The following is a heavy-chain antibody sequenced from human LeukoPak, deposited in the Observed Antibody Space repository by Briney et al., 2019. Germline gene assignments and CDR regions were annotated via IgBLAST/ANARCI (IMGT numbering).Heavy chain of an antibody. D-gene: IGHD2-15*01. CDR1: GGSFSGHY. J-gene: IGHJ5*02. Sequence: SDTLSLTCAVYGGSFSGHYWIWTPQPPGKGLEFIGYINHRESTNHNPSLKSRVTMSVDTSKNQFSLTLSSVTAADTAVYYWARGPGPEYCSGGSCTRVRTWFDPWGQGTLVTVSS. CDR2: INHREST. V-gene: IGHV4-34*01. CDR3: ARGPGPEYCSGGSCTRVRTWFDP.